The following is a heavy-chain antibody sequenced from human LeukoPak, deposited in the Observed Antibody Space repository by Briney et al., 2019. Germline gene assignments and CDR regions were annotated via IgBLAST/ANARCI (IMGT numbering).Heavy chain of an antibody. CDR3: ARAPSEIGGYYPEYFRH. V-gene: IGHV3-74*01. J-gene: IGHJ1*01. CDR2: IKSDGST. CDR1: GFTFGSYW. Sequence: QAGGSLRLSCAASGFTFGSYWMHWVRQAPGKGLVWVSRIKSDGSTNYADSVKGRFTISRDNAKNTVSLQMNSLRAEDTGVYYCARAPSEIGGYYPEYFRHWGQGTLVTVSS. D-gene: IGHD3-22*01.